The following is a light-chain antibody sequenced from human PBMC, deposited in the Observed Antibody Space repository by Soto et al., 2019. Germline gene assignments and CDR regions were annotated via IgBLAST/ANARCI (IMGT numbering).Light chain of an antibody. Sequence: QSALTQPASVSGSPGQSITISCTGTSSDIGGYNYVSWYQHHPGKAPKLMIYEXXNRXXXXXXXXXGSKSGNTASLTISGLQAEDEADYHCSSYTSRTTFVIFGGGTKLTVL. CDR3: SSYTSRTTFVI. J-gene: IGLJ2*01. CDR2: EXX. CDR1: SSDIGGYNY. V-gene: IGLV2-14*01.